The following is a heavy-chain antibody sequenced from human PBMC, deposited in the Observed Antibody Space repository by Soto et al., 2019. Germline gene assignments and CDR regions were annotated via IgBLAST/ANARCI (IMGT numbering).Heavy chain of an antibody. V-gene: IGHV1-3*01. CDR2: INAGNGNT. CDR3: ARGEYGIVVVTAAWGFFDY. D-gene: IGHD2-2*01. Sequence: ASVKVSCKASGYTFTSYAMHWVRQAPGQRLEWMGWINAGNGNTKYSQKFQGRVTITRDTSASTAYMELSSLRSEDTAVYYCARGEYGIVVVTAAWGFFDYWGQGTLVTVSS. J-gene: IGHJ4*02. CDR1: GYTFTSYA.